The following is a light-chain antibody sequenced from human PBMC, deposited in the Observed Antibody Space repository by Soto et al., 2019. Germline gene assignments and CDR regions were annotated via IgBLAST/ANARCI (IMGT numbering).Light chain of an antibody. Sequence: DIQMTQSPSSLSASVGDRITITCRASQSISSYLNWYQQKPGKPPQLLIYAASSLQSGVPSRVSGSGSGTDFTLTISSLQPEDFATYYCQQSYSTPYTFGQGTKLEIK. CDR1: QSISSY. CDR3: QQSYSTPYT. J-gene: IGKJ2*01. CDR2: AAS. V-gene: IGKV1-39*01.